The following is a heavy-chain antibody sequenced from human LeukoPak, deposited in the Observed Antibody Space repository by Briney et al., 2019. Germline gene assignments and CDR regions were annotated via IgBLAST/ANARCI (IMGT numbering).Heavy chain of an antibody. D-gene: IGHD3-9*01. CDR1: GGSISTSSYY. CDR3: ASQTNYDILTTYYKPAES. V-gene: IGHV4-39*01. J-gene: IGHJ4*02. CDR2: ISYSGIT. Sequence: SETLSLTCTVSGGSISTSSYYWGWTRQPPGKRLEWIGSISYSGITYYNPSLNSRVTISVDTSKNQFSLKLSSATAADTAVYYCASQTNYDILTTYYKPAESWGQGTLATVSS.